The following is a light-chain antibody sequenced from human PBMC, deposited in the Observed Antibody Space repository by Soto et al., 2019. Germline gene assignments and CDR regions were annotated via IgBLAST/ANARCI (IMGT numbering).Light chain of an antibody. CDR2: EVT. J-gene: IGLJ1*01. CDR1: SSGVGSYNL. V-gene: IGLV2-23*02. Sequence: QSSLTQPAPVSGAPGQAVTLSCTGNSSGVGSYNLVSWYQQHPGKAPKLMISEVTKRPSGVSNRFSGSKSGNTASLTISGLQAEDETDYYCCSYAGTSTYYVFGTGTKVTVL. CDR3: CSYAGTSTYYV.